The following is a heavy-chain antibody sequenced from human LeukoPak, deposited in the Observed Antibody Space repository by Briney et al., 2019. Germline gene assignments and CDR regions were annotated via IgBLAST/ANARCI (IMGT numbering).Heavy chain of an antibody. D-gene: IGHD6-13*01. CDR3: ASRQLDHYYYYGMDV. CDR1: GGSFSGYY. Sequence: ASETLSLTCAVYGGSFSGYYWSWIRQPPGKGLEWIGEINHSGSTNYNPSLKSRVTISVDTPKNQFSLKLSSVTAADTAVYYCASRQLDHYYYYGMDVWGQGTTVTVSS. V-gene: IGHV4-34*01. J-gene: IGHJ6*02. CDR2: INHSGST.